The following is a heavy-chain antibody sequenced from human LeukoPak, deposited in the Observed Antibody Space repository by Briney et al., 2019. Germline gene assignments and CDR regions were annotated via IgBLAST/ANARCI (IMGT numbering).Heavy chain of an antibody. CDR1: GFTYNRNN. J-gene: IGHJ4*02. D-gene: IGHD6-19*01. V-gene: IGHV3-48*01. CDR2: ISSTSITM. Sequence: GGSLRLSCAASGFTYNRNNMNWVRQPLGKGLEWVSYISSTSITMYYADSVKGRFTISRDNAKNSLYLQMNSLRADDTAVYYCARETILAVAGDFWGQGTLVTVSS. CDR3: ARETILAVAGDF.